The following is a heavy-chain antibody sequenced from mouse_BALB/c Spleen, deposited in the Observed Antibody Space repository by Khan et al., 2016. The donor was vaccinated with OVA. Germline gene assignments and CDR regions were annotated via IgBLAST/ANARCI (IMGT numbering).Heavy chain of an antibody. Sequence: QIQLVQSGPELKKPGETVKISCEASGYTFTTYGINWVKQAPGKALEWMGWINTYTGNPTYVDDFKGRFAFSLETSASTAYLRINNLKNEDTATYFCAREGLRRVFDYWGQGTTLTVSS. CDR2: INTYTGNP. CDR1: GYTFTTYG. J-gene: IGHJ2*01. CDR3: AREGLRRVFDY. D-gene: IGHD2-4*01. V-gene: IGHV9-3-1*01.